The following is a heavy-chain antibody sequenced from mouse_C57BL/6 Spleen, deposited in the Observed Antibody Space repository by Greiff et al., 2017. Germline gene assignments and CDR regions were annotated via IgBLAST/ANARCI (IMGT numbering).Heavy chain of an antibody. J-gene: IGHJ3*01. CDR1: GFNIKDDY. V-gene: IGHV14-4*01. CDR3: TTIYYDYDLRFAY. D-gene: IGHD2-4*01. Sequence: VQLQQSGAELVRPGASVKLSCTASGFNIKDDYMHWVKQRPEQGLEWIGWIDPENGDTEYASKIQGKATITADTSSNPAYLQLSSLTSEDTSVYYCTTIYYDYDLRFAYWGQGTLVTVSA. CDR2: IDPENGDT.